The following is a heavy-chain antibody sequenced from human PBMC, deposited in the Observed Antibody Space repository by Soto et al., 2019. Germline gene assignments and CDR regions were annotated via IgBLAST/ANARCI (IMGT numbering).Heavy chain of an antibody. J-gene: IGHJ4*02. D-gene: IGHD3-22*01. CDR3: AKGTYYYDSSAYYGY. CDR1: GFTVSTNY. Sequence: SLRLSCAASGFTVSTNYMSWVRQAPGKGLEWVSIIYSGGSTYYADSVKGRFTISRDNSKNTLYLQMNSLRAEDTAVYYCAKGTYYYDSSAYYGYWGQGTLVTVSS. CDR2: IYSGGST. V-gene: IGHV3-66*01.